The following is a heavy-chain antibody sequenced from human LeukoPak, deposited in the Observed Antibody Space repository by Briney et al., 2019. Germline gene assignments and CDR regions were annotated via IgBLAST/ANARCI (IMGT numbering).Heavy chain of an antibody. CDR2: INWNGLSA. V-gene: IGHV3-43D*03. J-gene: IGHJ4*02. D-gene: IGHD6-13*01. Sequence: GGSLKLSCAASGFTFDAYAIHWVRQAPGKGLEWVCLINWNGLSAYYSDSVKGRFTISRDDSKNSLYLQMNSLRIEDTALYYCAKDRSIAAAGVDYWGQGTQVTVSS. CDR3: AKDRSIAAAGVDY. CDR1: GFTFDAYA.